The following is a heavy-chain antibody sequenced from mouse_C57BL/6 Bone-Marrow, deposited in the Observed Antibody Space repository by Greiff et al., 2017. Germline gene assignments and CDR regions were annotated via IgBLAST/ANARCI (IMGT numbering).Heavy chain of an antibody. V-gene: IGHV14-4*01. CDR1: GFNIKDDY. J-gene: IGHJ2*01. Sequence: VQLKQSGAELVRPGASVKLSCTASGFNIKDDYMHWVKQRPEQGLEWIGWIDPENGDTEYASKFQGKATRTADTSSNTAYLQLSSLTSEDTAVYYCTTIDGYEDYFDYWGQGTTLTVSS. CDR2: IDPENGDT. D-gene: IGHD2-2*01. CDR3: TTIDGYEDYFDY.